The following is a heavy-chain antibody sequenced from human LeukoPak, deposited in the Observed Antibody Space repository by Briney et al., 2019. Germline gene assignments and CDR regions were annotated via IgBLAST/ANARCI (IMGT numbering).Heavy chain of an antibody. V-gene: IGHV3-48*03. CDR2: ISSSGSTI. CDR3: ARVELAPYYYYMDV. Sequence: GGSLRLSCAASGFSISSYEMSWVRQAPGKGLEWVSYISSSGSTIYYADSVKGRFTISRDNAKNSLYLRMNSLRAEDTAVYYCARVELAPYYYYMDVWGRRTTVTVSS. J-gene: IGHJ6*03. D-gene: IGHD1-7*01. CDR1: GFSISSYE.